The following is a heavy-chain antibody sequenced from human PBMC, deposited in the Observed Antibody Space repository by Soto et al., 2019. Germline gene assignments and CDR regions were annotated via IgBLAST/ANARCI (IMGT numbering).Heavy chain of an antibody. CDR1: GFTFSSFA. J-gene: IGHJ3*02. Sequence: EVQLLESGGGLVQPGGSLRLSCAASGFTFSSFAMSWVRQAPGKGLEWVSTISGSGDNTHYADSVKGRFTISRDNTKNSLYLQIPRLRDDDTAQYVCSYDLWAIVPVPTGIAAYDIWGQGTMVTVSP. V-gene: IGHV3-23*01. CDR2: ISGSGDNT. D-gene: IGHD2-2*02. CDR3: SYDLWAIVPVPTGIAAYDI.